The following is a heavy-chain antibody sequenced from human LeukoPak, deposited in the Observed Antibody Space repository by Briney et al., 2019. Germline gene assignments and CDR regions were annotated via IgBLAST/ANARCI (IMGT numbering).Heavy chain of an antibody. V-gene: IGHV3-23*01. CDR3: ANAPPGYSGYDLYYFDY. CDR1: GFTFSSYA. D-gene: IGHD5-12*01. Sequence: GGSLRLSCAASGFTFSSYAMSWVRQAPGKGLEWVSAISGSGGSTYYADSVKGRFTISRDNSKNTLYLQMNSLRAEDTAVYYCANAPPGYSGYDLYYFDYWGQGTLVTVSS. CDR2: ISGSGGST. J-gene: IGHJ4*02.